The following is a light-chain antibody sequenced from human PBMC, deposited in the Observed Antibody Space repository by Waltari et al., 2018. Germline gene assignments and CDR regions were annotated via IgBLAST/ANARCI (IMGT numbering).Light chain of an antibody. J-gene: IGKJ2*03. V-gene: IGKV4-1*01. Sequence: DIVVTQSPDSLAVSLGERASINCKSSQNLLYSNNRIHFSWYQFKPGQPPKLLISWASVREFGVPDRFSGSGSGTDFTLTINSLQAEDVAVYYCQQYYSSPYSFGQGTRLEIK. CDR2: WAS. CDR3: QQYYSSPYS. CDR1: QNLLYSNNRIH.